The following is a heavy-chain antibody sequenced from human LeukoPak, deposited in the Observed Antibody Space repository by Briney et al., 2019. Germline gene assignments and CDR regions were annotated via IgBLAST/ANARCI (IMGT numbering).Heavy chain of an antibody. CDR2: ISWNSGSI. CDR1: GFTFDVYA. J-gene: IGHJ6*01. CDR3: AKELGYCSGGSCNSYYYHGMDV. Sequence: GGSLRPSCAASGFTFDVYAMHWVRQAPGKGLEWVSGISWNSGSIDYVDSVKGRFTISRDNAKNALYLQMNSRRAEDTALYYCAKELGYCSGGSCNSYYYHGMDVWGQGTTVTVSS. D-gene: IGHD2-15*01. V-gene: IGHV3-9*01.